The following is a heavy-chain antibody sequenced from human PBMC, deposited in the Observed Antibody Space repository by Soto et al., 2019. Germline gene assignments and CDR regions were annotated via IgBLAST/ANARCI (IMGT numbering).Heavy chain of an antibody. D-gene: IGHD1-26*01. V-gene: IGHV1-69*13. Sequence: SVKVSCKASGGTFSSYAISWVRQAPGQGLEWMGGIIPIFGTANYAQKFQGRVTITADESTSTAYMELSSLRSEDTAVYYCARERDSGSYSSYYYYYGMDVWGQGTTVTVSS. J-gene: IGHJ6*02. CDR2: IIPIFGTA. CDR1: GGTFSSYA. CDR3: ARERDSGSYSSYYYYYGMDV.